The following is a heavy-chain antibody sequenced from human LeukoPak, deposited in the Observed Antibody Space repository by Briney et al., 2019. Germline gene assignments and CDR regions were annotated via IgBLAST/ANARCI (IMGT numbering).Heavy chain of an antibody. Sequence: SETLSLTCAVYGGSFSGYYWGWIRQAPGKGLEWIGSIYYSGNTYYNSSLKSRVTISLDTSKNQFSLNLFSVTAADTAMYYCARYREVGATVDYWGQGTLVTVSS. CDR1: GGSFSGYY. V-gene: IGHV4-34*01. J-gene: IGHJ4*02. D-gene: IGHD1-26*01. CDR3: ARYREVGATVDY. CDR2: IYYSGNT.